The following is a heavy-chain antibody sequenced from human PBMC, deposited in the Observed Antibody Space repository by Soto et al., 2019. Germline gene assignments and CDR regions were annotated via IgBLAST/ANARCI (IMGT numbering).Heavy chain of an antibody. CDR2: ISAYKGNT. J-gene: IGHJ6*02. Sequence: ASVKVSCKASGYTFTSYGISWVRQAPGQGLEWMGWISAYKGNTNYAQKFQGRVTMTTDTSTSTAYMELRSLRSDDTAVYYCARVGYCSSTSCDYYYYNGMDVWGQGTTVTVS. CDR3: ARVGYCSSTSCDYYYYNGMDV. V-gene: IGHV1-18*01. D-gene: IGHD2-2*01. CDR1: GYTFTSYG.